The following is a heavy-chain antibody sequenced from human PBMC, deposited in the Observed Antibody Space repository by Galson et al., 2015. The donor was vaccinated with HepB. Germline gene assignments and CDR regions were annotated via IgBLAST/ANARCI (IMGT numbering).Heavy chain of an antibody. CDR2: IIPIFGTA. Sequence: SVKVSCKASGGTFSSYAISWVRQAPGQGLEWMGGIIPIFGTANYAQKFQGRVTITADKSTSTAYMELSSLRSEDTAVYYCARGVFRLRFLEWFPMDVWGQGTTVTVSS. CDR1: GGTFSSYA. J-gene: IGHJ6*02. CDR3: ARGVFRLRFLEWFPMDV. D-gene: IGHD3-3*01. V-gene: IGHV1-69*06.